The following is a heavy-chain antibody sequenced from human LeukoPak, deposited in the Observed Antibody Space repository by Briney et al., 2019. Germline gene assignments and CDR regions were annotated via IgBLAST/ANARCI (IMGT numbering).Heavy chain of an antibody. CDR1: GFSLSTGGMC. V-gene: IGHV2-70*01. Sequence: SGPTLVNPTQTLTLTCTFSGFSLSTGGMCVSWIRQPPGKALEWLALIDWDDDKYYSPSLKTRPTISKDSSKNQVVLTMTNMDPVDTATYYCARMGRPTKWFGDTMDYYGMDVWGKGTTVTVSS. J-gene: IGHJ6*04. CDR2: IDWDDDK. CDR3: ARMGRPTKWFGDTMDYYGMDV. D-gene: IGHD3-10*01.